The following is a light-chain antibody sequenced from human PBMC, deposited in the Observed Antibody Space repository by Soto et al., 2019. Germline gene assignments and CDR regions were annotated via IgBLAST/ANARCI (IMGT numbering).Light chain of an antibody. CDR1: SSDVGGYNY. Sequence: QSALTQPASVSGSPGQSITLSCTGTSSDVGGYNYVSWYQLHPGRAPKLIIYDVSHRPSGISNRFSGSKSGNTASLTISGFQPEDEADYFCSSYTTGITLYVFGPGTKLTVL. CDR2: DVS. CDR3: SSYTTGITLYV. V-gene: IGLV2-14*01. J-gene: IGLJ1*01.